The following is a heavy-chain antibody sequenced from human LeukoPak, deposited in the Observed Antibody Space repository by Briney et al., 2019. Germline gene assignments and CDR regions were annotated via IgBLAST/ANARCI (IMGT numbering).Heavy chain of an antibody. CDR1: GGSISSSSYY. Sequence: SDTLSLTCTVSGGSISSSSYYWCWIRQRPGKGLEWIGSIYYSGSTYYNPSLKSRATISVDTSKNQFSLKLSSVTATDTAVYYCAHHYYDSSGPIPWFDPWGQGTLVTVSS. CDR2: IYYSGST. J-gene: IGHJ5*02. D-gene: IGHD3-22*01. CDR3: AHHYYDSSGPIPWFDP. V-gene: IGHV4-39*01.